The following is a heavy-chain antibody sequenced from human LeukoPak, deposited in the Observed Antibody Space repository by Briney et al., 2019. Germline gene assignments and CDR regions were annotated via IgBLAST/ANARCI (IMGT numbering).Heavy chain of an antibody. J-gene: IGHJ4*02. V-gene: IGHV4-39*07. D-gene: IGHD1-26*01. CDR2: IYYSGTT. CDR3: ARDVGATPGYFDY. CDR1: GGSITSSLYF. Sequence: SETLSLTCSISGGSITSSLYFWGWIRQPPGKGLEWIGNIYYSGTTYYKPSFNSRVTILVDTSKNQFSLKLSSVTAADTAVYYCARDVGATPGYFDYWGQGTLVTVSS.